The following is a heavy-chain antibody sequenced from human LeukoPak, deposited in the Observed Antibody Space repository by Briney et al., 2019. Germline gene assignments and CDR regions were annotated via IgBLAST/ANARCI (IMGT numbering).Heavy chain of an antibody. V-gene: IGHV4-31*11. D-gene: IGHD6-13*01. J-gene: IGHJ5*02. Sequence: TLSLTCAVYGGSLISGGYYWSWIRQHPEKGLEWIGYIYYSGSTYYNPSLKSRAIISVDTSKNQFYLKLNSVTAADTALYYCAKARGAAAGNRGWFDPWGQGTLVTVSS. CDR1: GGSLISGGYY. CDR2: IYYSGST. CDR3: AKARGAAAGNRGWFDP.